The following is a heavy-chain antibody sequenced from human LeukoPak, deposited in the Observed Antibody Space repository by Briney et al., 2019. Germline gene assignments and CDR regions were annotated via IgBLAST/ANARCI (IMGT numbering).Heavy chain of an antibody. Sequence: SETLSLTCNVSGYSISSGYFWGWVRQPPGKGLEWIGSIYQRATVHYNPSLKSRVTISLDTSKNQFSLNLRSMKASDTAVYYCAKDRNQYFDPNFDYWGQGTLVTVSS. J-gene: IGHJ4*02. D-gene: IGHD3-9*01. V-gene: IGHV4-38-2*02. CDR2: IYQRATV. CDR1: GYSISSGYF. CDR3: AKDRNQYFDPNFDY.